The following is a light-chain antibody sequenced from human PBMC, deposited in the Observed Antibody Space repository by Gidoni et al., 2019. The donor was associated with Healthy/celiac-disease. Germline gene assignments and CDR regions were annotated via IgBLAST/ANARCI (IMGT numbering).Light chain of an antibody. J-gene: IGKJ2*01. Sequence: EIVLTQSPVTLSLSPGERATLSCRASQSISSYLAWYQQKPDQAPRLLIYDAYKRATGIPARFSGSGSGTDFTLTISSLETEDFAVYYWQQRSNWLYTFGQGTKLEIK. CDR3: QQRSNWLYT. CDR2: DAY. CDR1: QSISSY. V-gene: IGKV3-11*01.